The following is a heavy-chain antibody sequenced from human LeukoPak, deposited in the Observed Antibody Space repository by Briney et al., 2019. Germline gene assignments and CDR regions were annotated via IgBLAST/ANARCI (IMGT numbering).Heavy chain of an antibody. CDR3: AKLWVWAAAGEAAD. D-gene: IGHD6-13*01. Sequence: PGGSLRLSCAASGFTFSDYYMSWIRQAPGKGLEWVSYISSSGNTIYYADSVKGRFTISRDNSKNTLYLQMNSLRAEDTAVYYCAKLWVWAAAGEAADWGQGTLVTVSS. J-gene: IGHJ4*02. V-gene: IGHV3-11*01. CDR2: ISSSGNTI. CDR1: GFTFSDYY.